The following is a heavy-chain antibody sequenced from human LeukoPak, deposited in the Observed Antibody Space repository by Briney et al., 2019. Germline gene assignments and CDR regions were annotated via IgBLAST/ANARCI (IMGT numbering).Heavy chain of an antibody. CDR3: ARELLGDYYGSGSYYMVY. V-gene: IGHV1-2*02. CDR1: GSTFTRYY. D-gene: IGHD3-10*01. Sequence: GASVRVSCTASGSTFTRYYMHWVRQAPGQGLGWMGWINPSSGGTIYAQTFQGRVTMTRDTSISTAYMELSRLRSDDTAVYYCARELLGDYYGSGSYYMVYWGQGTLVTVSS. J-gene: IGHJ4*02. CDR2: INPSSGGT.